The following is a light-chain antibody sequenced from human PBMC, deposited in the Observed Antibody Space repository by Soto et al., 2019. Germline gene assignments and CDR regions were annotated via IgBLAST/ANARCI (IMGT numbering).Light chain of an antibody. CDR3: QQHNNWPPIT. CDR1: QSVSNN. V-gene: IGKV3-15*01. CDR2: GSS. J-gene: IGKJ5*01. Sequence: EIVMTQSPSTLSVSAGERVTLSWRASQSVSNNLVWYQQKPAQAPRLLVYGSSIRATGIPARFSGSGSATEFTPTISSLQSEDFAVYYCQQHNNWPPITFGQGTRLEIK.